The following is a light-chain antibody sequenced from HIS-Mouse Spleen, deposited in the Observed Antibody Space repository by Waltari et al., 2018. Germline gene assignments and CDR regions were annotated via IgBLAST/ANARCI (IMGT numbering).Light chain of an antibody. V-gene: IGLV1-40*01. CDR2: GNS. Sequence: QSVLTQPPSVSGAPGQTVTISCTGSSSNIRARYDSHWYQQLPGTAPKLLIYGNSNRPSGVPDRFSGSKSGTSASLAITGLQAEDEADYYCQSYDSSLSVVFGGGTKLTVL. CDR1: SSNIRARYD. J-gene: IGLJ2*01. CDR3: QSYDSSLSVV.